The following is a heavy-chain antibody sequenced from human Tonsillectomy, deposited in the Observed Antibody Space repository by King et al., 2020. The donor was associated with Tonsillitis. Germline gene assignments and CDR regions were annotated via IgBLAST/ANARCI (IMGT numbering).Heavy chain of an antibody. CDR3: AKDFYYGSGTLYIMGGFDY. CDR2: ISYDGSNK. J-gene: IGHJ4*02. V-gene: IGHV3-30*18. Sequence: VQLVEFGGGVVQPGRSLRLSCAASGFTFSTYGMHWVRQAPGKGLEWVAVISYDGSNKYYADSVKGRFTISRDNSKNTLYLQMNSLRAEDTAVYYCAKDFYYGSGTLYIMGGFDYWGQGTLVTVSS. CDR1: GFTFSTYG. D-gene: IGHD3-10*01.